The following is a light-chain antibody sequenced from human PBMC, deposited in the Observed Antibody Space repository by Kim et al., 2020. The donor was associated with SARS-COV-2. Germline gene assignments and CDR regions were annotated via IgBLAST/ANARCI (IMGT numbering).Light chain of an antibody. V-gene: IGLV2-11*01. J-gene: IGLJ1*01. Sequence: QSALTQPRSVSGSPGQSVTISCTGTSSDVGAYNYVSWYQQHPGKAPELTIYDVTKRPSGVPDRFSGSKSGNTASLSISGLQAEDEADYYCCSYAGTYTLVCGTVTKVTVL. CDR1: SSDVGAYNY. CDR3: CSYAGTYTLV. CDR2: DVT.